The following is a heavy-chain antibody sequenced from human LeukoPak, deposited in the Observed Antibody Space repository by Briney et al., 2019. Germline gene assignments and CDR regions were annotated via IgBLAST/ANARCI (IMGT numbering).Heavy chain of an antibody. D-gene: IGHD1-26*01. CDR3: AGTLSGSYYVGDY. V-gene: IGHV3-74*01. J-gene: IGHJ4*02. Sequence: PGGSLRLSCAASGFTFSSYWMHWVRQAPGKGLVWVSRISSDGSSTSYAASVKGRFTISGDNAKNTLYLQMNSLRAEDTAIYYCAGTLSGSYYVGDYWGQGTLVTVSS. CDR1: GFTFSSYW. CDR2: ISSDGSST.